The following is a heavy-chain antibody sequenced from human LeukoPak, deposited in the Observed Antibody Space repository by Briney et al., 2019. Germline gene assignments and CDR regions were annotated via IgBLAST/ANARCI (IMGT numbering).Heavy chain of an antibody. Sequence: SVKVFCKASGGTFSSYAISWVRQAPGQGLERMGRIIPILGTANYAQKFQGRVTITADESTSTAYMELSSLRSEDTAVYYCATEPILTGYYKYYYYGMDVWGQGTTVTVSS. CDR1: GGTFSSYA. D-gene: IGHD3-9*01. CDR2: IIPILGTA. J-gene: IGHJ6*02. V-gene: IGHV1-69*11. CDR3: ATEPILTGYYKYYYYGMDV.